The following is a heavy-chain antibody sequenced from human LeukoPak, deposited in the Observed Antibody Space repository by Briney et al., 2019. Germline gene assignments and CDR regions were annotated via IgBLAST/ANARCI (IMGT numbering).Heavy chain of an antibody. V-gene: IGHV3-23*01. D-gene: IGHD2-2*01. J-gene: IGHJ5*02. CDR1: GFTFSSYA. Sequence: GGALRLSCAASGFTFSSYAMSWVRQPPGKGLEGVSAISVSGGSTYYADSVNGRFTISRDNSKNTLYLQMNSLRAEDTAVYYCAHNIVVVPAASSWGQGTLVTVSS. CDR2: ISVSGGST. CDR3: AHNIVVVPAASS.